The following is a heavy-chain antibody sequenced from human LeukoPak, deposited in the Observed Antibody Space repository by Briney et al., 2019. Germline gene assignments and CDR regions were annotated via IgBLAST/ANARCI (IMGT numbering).Heavy chain of an antibody. CDR3: ARRGTGHGMDD. J-gene: IGHJ6*02. CDR1: GFTFNNYW. CDR2: INNDGSSA. Sequence: PGGSLRLSCAASGFTFNNYWIHWVRQVPGKGLVWVSRINNDGSSASYVDSVKGRFTISRDNAKNTLFLQMNSLRAEDTAVYYCARRGTGHGMDDWGQGTTVIVSS. V-gene: IGHV3-74*01. D-gene: IGHD1-1*01.